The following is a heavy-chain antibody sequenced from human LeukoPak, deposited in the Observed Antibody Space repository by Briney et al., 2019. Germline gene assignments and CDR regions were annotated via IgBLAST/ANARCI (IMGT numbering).Heavy chain of an antibody. D-gene: IGHD2-2*02. V-gene: IGHV4-30-2*01. Sequence: SETLSLTCAVSGGSISSGGYSWSWIRQPPGKGLEWIGYIYHSGSTYYNPSLKSRVTISVDRSKNQFSLKLSSVTAADTAVYYCARVVPAAILVNWFDPWGQGTLVTVSS. CDR3: ARVVPAAILVNWFDP. CDR1: GGSISSGGYS. CDR2: IYHSGST. J-gene: IGHJ5*02.